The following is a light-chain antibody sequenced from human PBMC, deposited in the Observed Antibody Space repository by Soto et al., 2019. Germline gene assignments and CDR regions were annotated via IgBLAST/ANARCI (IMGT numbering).Light chain of an antibody. V-gene: IGKV3-20*01. CDR2: GAT. J-gene: IGKJ4*01. Sequence: EIVLTQSPGTLSLSPGERATLSCRASQSVSSNYLAWYQQKPGQAPRLLIYGATSRATGIPDRFSGSVSGTEFTLTISSLQPEDFATYYCQQANSFSSLTFGGRTKVEIK. CDR1: QSVSSNY. CDR3: QQANSFSSLT.